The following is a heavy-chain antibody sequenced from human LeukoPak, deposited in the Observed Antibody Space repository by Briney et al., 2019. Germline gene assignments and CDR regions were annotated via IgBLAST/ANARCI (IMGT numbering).Heavy chain of an antibody. CDR2: ISSSSSYI. CDR3: AKDAQYSSSWSPRWNYFDY. D-gene: IGHD6-13*01. V-gene: IGHV3-21*04. Sequence: GGSLRLSCAASGFTFSSYSMNWVRQAPGKGLEWVSSISSSSSYIYYADSVKGRFTISRDNAKNSLYLQMNSLRAEDMALYYCAKDAQYSSSWSPRWNYFDYWGQGTLVTVSS. J-gene: IGHJ4*02. CDR1: GFTFSSYS.